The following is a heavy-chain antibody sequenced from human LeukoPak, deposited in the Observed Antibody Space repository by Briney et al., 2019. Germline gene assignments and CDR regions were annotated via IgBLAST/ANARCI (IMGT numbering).Heavy chain of an antibody. CDR1: GFTFSSYW. Sequence: PGGSLRLSCAASGFTFSSYWMSWVRQAPGKGPEWVAHIKQDASQEDHVDSVRGRFTISRDNAKNSLYLQMNSLRAEDTALYYCAKMSGWYFLDYWGQGTLVTVSS. V-gene: IGHV3-7*03. CDR3: AKMSGWYFLDY. CDR2: IKQDASQE. J-gene: IGHJ4*02. D-gene: IGHD6-19*01.